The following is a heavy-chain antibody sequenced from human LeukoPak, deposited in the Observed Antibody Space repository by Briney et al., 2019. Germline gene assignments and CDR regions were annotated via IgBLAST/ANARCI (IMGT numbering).Heavy chain of an antibody. J-gene: IGHJ4*02. CDR3: ARGGPAAGRFDY. CDR1: GFTFDDYA. CDR2: ISWNSGSI. V-gene: IGHV3-9*01. Sequence: GRSLRLSCAASGFTFDDYAMHWVRQAPGKGLELVSGISWNSGSIGYADSVKGRFTISRDNAKNSLYLQMNSLRAEDTAVYYCARGGPAAGRFDYWGQGTLVTVSS. D-gene: IGHD6-13*01.